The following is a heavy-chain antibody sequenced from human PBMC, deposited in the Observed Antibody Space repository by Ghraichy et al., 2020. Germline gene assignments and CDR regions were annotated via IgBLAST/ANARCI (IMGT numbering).Heavy chain of an antibody. Sequence: ETLSLTCAASGFTFSSYAISWVRQAPGKGLEWVSIISGSGGNTYYADSVKGRFTISRDNSKNTLDLQMNSLRAEDTAVYYCAKAWGFCSGGTCPEYKWFDPWGQGTLVNVSS. V-gene: IGHV3-23*01. CDR3: AKAWGFCSGGTCPEYKWFDP. CDR1: GFTFSSYA. CDR2: ISGSGGNT. J-gene: IGHJ5*02. D-gene: IGHD2-15*01.